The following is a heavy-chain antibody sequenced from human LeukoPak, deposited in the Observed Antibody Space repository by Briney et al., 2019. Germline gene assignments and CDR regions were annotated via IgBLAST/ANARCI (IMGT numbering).Heavy chain of an antibody. CDR1: GFTFSSYA. D-gene: IGHD6-19*01. J-gene: IGHJ4*02. V-gene: IGHV3-23*01. Sequence: GGSLGLSCVASGFTFSSYAMAWVRQAPGKGLEWVSAISGSGGTTYYADSVKGRFTISRDNSKNTLYLQMNRLRAEDTAVFYCAKLGPVLAVAATGFDYWGQGTLVTVSS. CDR2: ISGSGGTT. CDR3: AKLGPVLAVAATGFDY.